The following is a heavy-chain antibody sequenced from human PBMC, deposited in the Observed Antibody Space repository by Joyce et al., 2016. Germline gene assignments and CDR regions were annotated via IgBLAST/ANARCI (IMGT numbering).Heavy chain of an antibody. J-gene: IGHJ4*02. Sequence: QVQLVESGGGVVQPGGSLRLSCAASGFTFSTYAMHWVRQAPGKGLEWVEVISNDGSNKYYADSVKGRFTISRDNSKNTLYLQMNSLRTEDTAVYYCARDLGGGTYYGGFDYWGQGTLVTVSS. CDR2: ISNDGSNK. CDR3: ARDLGGGTYYGGFDY. D-gene: IGHD1-26*01. V-gene: IGHV3-30-3*01. CDR1: GFTFSTYA.